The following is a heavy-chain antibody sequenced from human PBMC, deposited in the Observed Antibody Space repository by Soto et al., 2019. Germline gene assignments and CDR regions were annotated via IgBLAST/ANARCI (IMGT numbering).Heavy chain of an antibody. CDR1: GYTFTHYG. V-gene: IGHV1-18*01. D-gene: IGHD2-15*01. CDR3: ANDLVAGGRHWYFDL. CDR2: INPDNGGK. Sequence: QVQLVQSGAEVKKPGASVKVSCRASGYTFTHYGITWVRQAPGQGLEWLGWINPDNGGKHTVQRLHDRFTLTTVRSTTTAYMALRSLIYDDTAVYSCANDLVAGGRHWYFDLWGRGTLVTVSS. J-gene: IGHJ2*01.